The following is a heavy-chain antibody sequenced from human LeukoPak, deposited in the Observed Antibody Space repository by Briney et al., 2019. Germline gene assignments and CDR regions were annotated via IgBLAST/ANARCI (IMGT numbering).Heavy chain of an antibody. J-gene: IGHJ6*02. D-gene: IGHD6-19*01. V-gene: IGHV2-5*02. CDR3: AHRRGFTSSGWTLYGMDV. CDR1: GFSLSTSGVG. Sequence: SGPTLANPTQTLTLTCTFSGFSLSTSGVGVGWIRQPPGKALEWLALIYWDDDKRYSPSLKSRLTITKDTSKNQVVLTMTNMDPVDTATYYCAHRRGFTSSGWTLYGMDVWGQGTTVTVSS. CDR2: IYWDDDK.